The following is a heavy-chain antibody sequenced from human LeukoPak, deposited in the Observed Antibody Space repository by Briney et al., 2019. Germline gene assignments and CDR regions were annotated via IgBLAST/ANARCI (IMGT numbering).Heavy chain of an antibody. CDR1: GFTFSDYY. CDR2: ISSSGSTI. V-gene: IGHV3-11*01. Sequence: GGSLRLSCAASGFTFSDYYMSWIRQAPGKGLEWVSYISSSGSTIYYADSVKGRFTISRDNAKNSLYLQINSLRAEDTAVYYCARPVGATASNPFDYWGQGTLVTVSS. D-gene: IGHD1-26*01. J-gene: IGHJ4*02. CDR3: ARPVGATASNPFDY.